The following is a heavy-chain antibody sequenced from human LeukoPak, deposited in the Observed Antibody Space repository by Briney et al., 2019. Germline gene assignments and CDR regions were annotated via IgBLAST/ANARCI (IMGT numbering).Heavy chain of an antibody. D-gene: IGHD2-2*01. CDR2: INSGGSST. J-gene: IGHJ5*02. CDR3: AIRYCSSTSCPFDP. CDR1: GFTFSSYW. Sequence: GGSLRLSCAASGFTFSSYWMHWVRQAPGKGLVWVSRINSGGSSTSYADSVKGRFTISRDNAKNTLYLQMNSLRAEDTAVYYCAIRYCSSTSCPFDPWGQGTLVTVSS. V-gene: IGHV3-74*01.